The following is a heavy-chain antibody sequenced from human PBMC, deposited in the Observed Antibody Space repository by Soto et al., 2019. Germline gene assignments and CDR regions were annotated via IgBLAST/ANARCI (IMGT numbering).Heavy chain of an antibody. D-gene: IGHD2-2*01. CDR2: ISSSSSTI. Sequence: GGSLRLSCAASGFTFSSYSMNWVRQAPGKGLEWVSYISSSSSTIYYADSVKGRFTISRDNAKNSLYLQMNSLRAEDTAVYYCARVRVPAAMGLIDYWGQGTLVTVSS. J-gene: IGHJ4*02. CDR3: ARVRVPAAMGLIDY. CDR1: GFTFSSYS. V-gene: IGHV3-48*01.